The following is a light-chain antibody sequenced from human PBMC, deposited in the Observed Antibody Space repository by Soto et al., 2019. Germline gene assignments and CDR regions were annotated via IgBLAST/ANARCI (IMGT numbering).Light chain of an antibody. V-gene: IGLV2-14*01. CDR1: SSDVGGYKF. J-gene: IGLJ2*01. CDR3: SSYSSTTTLVV. CDR2: EVT. Sequence: QSVLTQPASVSGSPGQSITISCTGTSSDVGGYKFVSWYQHHPGKAPKLMMYEVTNRPSGVSNRFSGSKSGNTAALTISGLQAEDEADYYCSSYSSTTTLVVFGGGTKVTVL.